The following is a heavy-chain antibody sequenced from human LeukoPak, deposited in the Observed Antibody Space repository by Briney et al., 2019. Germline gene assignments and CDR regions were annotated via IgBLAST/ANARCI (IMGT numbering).Heavy chain of an antibody. V-gene: IGHV5-51*01. D-gene: IGHD3-22*01. Sequence: PGESLKISCKGSGYSFTTYWIGWVRQMPGRGLEWMGIIYPGDSDTRYSPTFQGQVTISADKSISTAYLQLSSLKASDTAMYYCARQFRDSSGYYCYYFDYWGQGTLVTVSS. CDR1: GYSFTTYW. J-gene: IGHJ4*02. CDR2: IYPGDSDT. CDR3: ARQFRDSSGYYCYYFDY.